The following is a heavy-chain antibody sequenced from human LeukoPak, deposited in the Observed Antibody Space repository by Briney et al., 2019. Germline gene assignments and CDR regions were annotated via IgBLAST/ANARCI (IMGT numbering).Heavy chain of an antibody. J-gene: IGHJ4*02. CDR3: ARDMLRYFDWLSNQPDY. D-gene: IGHD3-9*01. CDR2: ISSSSSYI. Sequence: PGGSLRLSCAASGFTFSSYSMNWVRQAPGKGLEWVSSISSSSSYIYYADSEKGRFTISRDNAKNSLYLQMNSLRAEDTAVYYCARDMLRYFDWLSNQPDYWGQGTLATVSS. CDR1: GFTFSSYS. V-gene: IGHV3-21*01.